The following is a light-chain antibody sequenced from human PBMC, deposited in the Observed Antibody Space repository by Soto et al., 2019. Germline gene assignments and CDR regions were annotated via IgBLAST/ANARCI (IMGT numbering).Light chain of an antibody. CDR1: QSVSSY. V-gene: IGKV3-11*01. CDR2: DAS. Sequence: ELVSTQSPATLSLSPGERATLSCRASQSVSSYLAWYQQKPGQAPRLLIYDASNRATGIPARFSGSGSGTDFTLTISSLEPEDFAVYYCQQRSNWPPTFGQGTKVDI. CDR3: QQRSNWPPT. J-gene: IGKJ1*01.